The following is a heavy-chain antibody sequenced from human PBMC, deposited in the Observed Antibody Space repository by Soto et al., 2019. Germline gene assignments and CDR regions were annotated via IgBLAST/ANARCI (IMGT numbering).Heavy chain of an antibody. CDR3: ATDRTKPYTSGWYGGYYYYGMDV. D-gene: IGHD6-19*01. Sequence: ASVKVSCKVSGYTLTELSMHWVRQAPGKGLEWMGGFDPEDGETIYAQKFQGRVTMTEDTSTDTAYMELSSLRSEDTAVYYCATDRTKPYTSGWYGGYYYYGMDVWGKGTTVTVSS. J-gene: IGHJ6*04. V-gene: IGHV1-24*01. CDR2: FDPEDGET. CDR1: GYTLTELS.